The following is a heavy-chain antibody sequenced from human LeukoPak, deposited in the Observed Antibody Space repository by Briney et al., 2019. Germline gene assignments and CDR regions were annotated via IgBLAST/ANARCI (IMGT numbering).Heavy chain of an antibody. CDR3: ARPAGDYSGSYYFDY. J-gene: IGHJ4*02. V-gene: IGHV4-59*01. CDR1: GGSISSYY. CDR2: IYYTGST. Sequence: PSETLSLTCTVTGGSISSYYWSWIRQPPGKGLEWIGYIYYTGSTNYNPSLKSRVTISVDTSKNQFSLKLSSVTAADTAVYYCARPAGDYSGSYYFDYWGQGTLVTVSS. D-gene: IGHD1-26*01.